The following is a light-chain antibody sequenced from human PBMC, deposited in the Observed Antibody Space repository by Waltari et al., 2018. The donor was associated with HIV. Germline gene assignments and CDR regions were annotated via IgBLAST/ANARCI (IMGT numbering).Light chain of an antibody. CDR2: RNN. CDR3: AAWDDSLSGLYV. Sequence: QSVLTQPPSASGTPGQRVTISCSGSSSKIGSTYVNWYQQVPGTTPKLLIYRNNQRPSGVPDRFSGSKSGTSASLAISGLRSDDEADYYCAAWDDSLSGLYVFGTGTKVTVL. V-gene: IGLV1-47*01. CDR1: SSKIGSTY. J-gene: IGLJ1*01.